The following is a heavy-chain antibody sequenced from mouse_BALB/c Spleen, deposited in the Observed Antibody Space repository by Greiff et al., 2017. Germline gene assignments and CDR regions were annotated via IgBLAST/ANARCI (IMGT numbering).Heavy chain of an antibody. J-gene: IGHJ2*01. CDR1: GFTFSSYG. CDR3: ARQGYGNYGWNYFDY. D-gene: IGHD2-1*01. CDR2: ISSGGSYT. V-gene: IGHV5-6*01. Sequence: EVHLVESGGDLVKPGGSLKLSCAASGFTFSSYGMSWVRQTPDKRLEWVATISSGGSYTYYPDSVKGRFTISRDNAKNTLYLQMSSLKSEDTAMYYCARQGYGNYGWNYFDYWGQGTTLTVSS.